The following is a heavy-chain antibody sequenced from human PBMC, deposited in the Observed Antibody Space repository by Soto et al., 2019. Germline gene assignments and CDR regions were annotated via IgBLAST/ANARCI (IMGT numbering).Heavy chain of an antibody. V-gene: IGHV3-23*01. D-gene: IGHD3-22*01. CDR1: GFTFSRFG. CDR3: AKDITFDSSAYDS. J-gene: IGHJ4*02. Sequence: EVQLLESGGGLVQPGGSLGLSCAASGFTFSRFGRSWFGQAPGKGLEWISGISGGGNPTYYSESVKGRFTISRDSAKNTLSLQMNSLRTEDTAVYYCAKDITFDSSAYDSWGQGTLVTVSS. CDR2: ISGGGNPT.